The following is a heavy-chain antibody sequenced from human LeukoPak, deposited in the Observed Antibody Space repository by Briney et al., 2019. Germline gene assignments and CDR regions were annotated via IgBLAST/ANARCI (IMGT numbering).Heavy chain of an antibody. CDR1: GYTFTRYG. Sequence: ASVKVSCKASGYTFTRYGISWVRQAPGQGLEWMGWTSAYNGNTNYAQKFQGRVTITADKSTSTAYMELSSLRSEDTAVYYCARDVPQLYCGGDCYSNWGQGTLVTVSS. CDR3: ARDVPQLYCGGDCYSN. CDR2: TSAYNGNT. V-gene: IGHV1-18*01. J-gene: IGHJ4*02. D-gene: IGHD2-21*02.